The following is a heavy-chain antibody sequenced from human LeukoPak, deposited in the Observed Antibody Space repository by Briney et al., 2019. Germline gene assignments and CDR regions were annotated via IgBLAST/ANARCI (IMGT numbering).Heavy chain of an antibody. V-gene: IGHV4-59*05. CDR2: IYYSGST. CDR3: ARHAQYYYGSGSYSWFDP. D-gene: IGHD3-10*01. Sequence: PSETLSLTCTVSGGSISSYYWSWIRQPPGKGLEWIGSIYYSGSTYYNPSLKSRVTISVDTSKNQFSLKLSSVTAADTAVYYCARHAQYYYGSGSYSWFDPWGQGTLVTVSS. CDR1: GGSISSYY. J-gene: IGHJ5*02.